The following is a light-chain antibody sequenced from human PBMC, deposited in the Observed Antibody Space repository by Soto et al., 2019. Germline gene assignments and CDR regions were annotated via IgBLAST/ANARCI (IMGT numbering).Light chain of an antibody. CDR2: DTS. CDR3: QQGYSTPRT. Sequence: DIQMTQSPSSLSASVGDRVTITCLASQSISSSLNWYQQKAGKAPKLLIYDTSSLQSGVPPRFIGRGSGTDFTLTITSLQPEDFESYYCQQGYSTPRTFGQGTKVDIK. CDR1: QSISSS. V-gene: IGKV1-39*01. J-gene: IGKJ1*01.